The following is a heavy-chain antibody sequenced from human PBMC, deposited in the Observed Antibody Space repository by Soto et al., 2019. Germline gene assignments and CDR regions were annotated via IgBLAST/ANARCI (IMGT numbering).Heavy chain of an antibody. D-gene: IGHD3-10*01. CDR1: SGSISSSNW. CDR2: IYHSGST. CDR3: VVWFGEFFDY. Sequence: QVQLQESGPGLVKPSGTLSLTCADSSGSISSSNWWSWVCQPPGKGLEWIGEIYHSGSTHYNQSLKSRVTISVDKSKNQFSRKLSSVTAADTAVYYCVVWFGEFFDYWGKGTLVTVSS. V-gene: IGHV4-4*02. J-gene: IGHJ4*02.